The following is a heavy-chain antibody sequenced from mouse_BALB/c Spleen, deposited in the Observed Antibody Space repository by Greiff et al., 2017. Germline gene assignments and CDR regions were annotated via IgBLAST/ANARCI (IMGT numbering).Heavy chain of an antibody. CDR1: GFTFTDYY. J-gene: IGHJ2*01. Sequence: DVKLVESGGGLVQPGGSLRLSCATSGFTFTDYYMSWVRQPPGKALEWLGFIRNKANGYTTEYSASVKGRFTISRDNSQSILYLQMNTLRAEDSATYYCARGLLWSYFDYWGQGTTLTVSS. D-gene: IGHD2-10*01. CDR2: IRNKANGYTT. V-gene: IGHV7-3*02. CDR3: ARGLLWSYFDY.